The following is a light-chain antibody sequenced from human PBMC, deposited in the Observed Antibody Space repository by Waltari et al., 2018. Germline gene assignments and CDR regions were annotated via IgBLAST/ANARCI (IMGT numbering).Light chain of an antibody. J-gene: IGKJ4*01. CDR2: YVS. CDR1: HSIGRW. Sequence: DIQMTQSPSTLAASVGHRVTITSRASHSIGRWLAWYQQKPGKAPNLLIYYVSTLQTGVPSRFSGSGSGTEFTLTISSLQPNDAATYYCQQYETYPLTFGGGTKVEIK. CDR3: QQYETYPLT. V-gene: IGKV1-5*01.